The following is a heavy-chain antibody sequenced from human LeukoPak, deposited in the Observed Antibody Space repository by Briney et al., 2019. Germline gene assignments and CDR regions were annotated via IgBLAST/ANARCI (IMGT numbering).Heavy chain of an antibody. Sequence: PSETLSLTCGVFDASLSGLRWSWIRQPPGKGLEWIGEMDHTGATTYNPSLKSRLTMSVDTSKSHFSLQLSSVTAADTAVYYCARDRSDQWELLPYYMDVWGKGTTVTVSS. V-gene: IGHV4-34*01. D-gene: IGHD1-26*01. CDR3: ARDRSDQWELLPYYMDV. J-gene: IGHJ6*03. CDR2: MDHTGAT. CDR1: DASLSGLR.